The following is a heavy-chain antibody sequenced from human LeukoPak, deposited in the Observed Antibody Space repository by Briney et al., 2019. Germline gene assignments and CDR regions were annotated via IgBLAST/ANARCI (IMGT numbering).Heavy chain of an antibody. J-gene: IGHJ4*02. CDR2: INPNSGGT. Sequence: GASVKVSCKASGYTFTGYYMHWVRQAPGQGLEWMGRINPNSGGTNYAQKFQGRVTMTRDTSISTAYMELSRLRSDDTAVYYCARDLAFSSSLVDYWGQGTLVTVSS. CDR3: ARDLAFSSSLVDY. D-gene: IGHD6-13*01. CDR1: GYTFTGYY. V-gene: IGHV1-2*06.